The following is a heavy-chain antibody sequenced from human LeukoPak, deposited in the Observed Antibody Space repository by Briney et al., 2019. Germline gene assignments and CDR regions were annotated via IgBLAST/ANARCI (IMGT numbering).Heavy chain of an antibody. CDR1: GGSISSSSHY. D-gene: IGHD1-26*01. Sequence: PSETLSLTCTVSGGSISSSSHYWSWIRQPPGKGLEWIGYIYYSGSTNYNPSLKSRVTISVDTSKNQFSLKLSSVTAADTAVYYCARVRSHHYDYWGQGTLVTVSS. J-gene: IGHJ4*02. CDR3: ARVRSHHYDY. V-gene: IGHV4-61*01. CDR2: IYYSGST.